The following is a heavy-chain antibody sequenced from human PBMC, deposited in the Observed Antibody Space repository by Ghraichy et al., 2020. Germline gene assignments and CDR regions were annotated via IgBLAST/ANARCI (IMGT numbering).Heavy chain of an antibody. Sequence: GGSLRLSCAASGFTFNSYAMGWVRQAPGKGLEWVSTIHEHGRATYYAASVKGRFTISRDNSRDTLFLQVNSLRFDHTAVYYCAKEGRPYSGGGYFDLWGRGTLVTVSS. CDR1: GFTFNSYA. V-gene: IGHV3-23*01. D-gene: IGHD5-18*01. CDR2: IHEHGRAT. J-gene: IGHJ2*01. CDR3: AKEGRPYSGGGYFDL.